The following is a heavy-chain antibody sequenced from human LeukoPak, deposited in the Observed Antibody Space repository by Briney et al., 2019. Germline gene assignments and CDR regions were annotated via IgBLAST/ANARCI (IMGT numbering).Heavy chain of an antibody. J-gene: IGHJ3*02. CDR2: IYPDDSDT. CDR1: GYSFTNYW. V-gene: IGHV5-51*01. CDR3: ARPQVPSDYDPTIDAFDI. D-gene: IGHD3-22*01. Sequence: GESLKISCKSSGYSFTNYWIGWVRQMPGKGLEWMGVIYPDDSDTRYSPSFQGQVTISADKSISIAYLQWSSLKASDTAMYYCARPQVPSDYDPTIDAFDIWGQGTMVTVSS.